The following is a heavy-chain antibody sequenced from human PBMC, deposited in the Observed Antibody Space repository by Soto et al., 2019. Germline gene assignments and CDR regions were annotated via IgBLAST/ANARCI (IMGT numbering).Heavy chain of an antibody. V-gene: IGHV5-51*01. Sequence: GESLKISCKGSGYSFTSYWIGWVRQMPGKSLEWEGIIYPGDSDTRYSPSFQGQVTISADKSISTAYLQWSSLKASDTAMYYCARIGRYCSSTSCLNYYYMDVWGKGTTVTVSS. D-gene: IGHD2-2*01. CDR3: ARIGRYCSSTSCLNYYYMDV. CDR1: GYSFTSYW. J-gene: IGHJ6*03. CDR2: IYPGDSDT.